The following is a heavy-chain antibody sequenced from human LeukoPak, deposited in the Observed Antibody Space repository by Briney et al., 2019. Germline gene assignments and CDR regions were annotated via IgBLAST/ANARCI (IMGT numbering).Heavy chain of an antibody. D-gene: IGHD5-18*01. J-gene: IGHJ4*02. CDR2: INHSGST. V-gene: IGHV4-34*01. Sequence: SETLSLTCAVYGGSFRGYYWSWIRQPPGKGLEWIGEINHSGSTNYNPSLKSRVTISVDASKNQFSLKLSSVTAADTAVYYCARGKGIQLWLSPSLYYFDYWGQGTLVTVSS. CDR3: ARGKGIQLWLSPSLYYFDY. CDR1: GGSFRGYY.